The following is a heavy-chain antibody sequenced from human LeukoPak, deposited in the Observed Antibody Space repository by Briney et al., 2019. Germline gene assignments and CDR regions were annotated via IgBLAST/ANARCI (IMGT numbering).Heavy chain of an antibody. CDR2: IYPGDSET. J-gene: IGHJ4*02. Sequence: GESLKISCKGSGYSFTSYWIGWVRQMPGKGLEWMGIIYPGDSETRYRASFRGQVTISADKSISTAYLQWSSLKASDTAMYYCARIMSRGSDYNYVDDWGQGTLITVSS. CDR3: ARIMSRGSDYNYVDD. D-gene: IGHD5-24*01. V-gene: IGHV5-51*01. CDR1: GYSFTSYW.